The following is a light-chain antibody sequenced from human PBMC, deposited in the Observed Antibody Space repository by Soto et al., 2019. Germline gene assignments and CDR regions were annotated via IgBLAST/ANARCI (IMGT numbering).Light chain of an antibody. V-gene: IGKV3-11*01. CDR2: DAS. CDR3: QQRSNWSSIT. Sequence: EIVMTQSPATLSASPGERATLSCRASQSVSSYLAWYQQKPGQAPRLLIYDASNRATGIPARFSGSGSGTDFTLTISSLEPEDFAVYYCQQRSNWSSITFGQGTRLEI. J-gene: IGKJ5*01. CDR1: QSVSSY.